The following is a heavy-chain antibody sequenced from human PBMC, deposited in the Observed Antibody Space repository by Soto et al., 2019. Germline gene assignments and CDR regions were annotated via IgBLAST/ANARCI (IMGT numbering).Heavy chain of an antibody. Sequence: QVQLVQSGAEVKKPGSSVKVSCKASGGTFNNYVINWVRQAPGQGLEWMGGLIPIFGTATYAQKFQGRVTITADKCTTTAYMELNSLTSEDTAVYYCAGRCDSTSCLAHFDYWGQGTLVTVSS. CDR2: LIPIFGTA. D-gene: IGHD2-2*01. CDR3: AGRCDSTSCLAHFDY. V-gene: IGHV1-69*06. J-gene: IGHJ4*02. CDR1: GGTFNNYV.